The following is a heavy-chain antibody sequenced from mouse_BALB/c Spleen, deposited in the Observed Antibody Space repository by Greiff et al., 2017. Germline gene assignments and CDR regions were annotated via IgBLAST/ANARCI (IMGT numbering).Heavy chain of an antibody. Sequence: EVQLQQSGAELVRSGASVKLSCTASGFNIKDYYMHWVKQRPEQGLEWIGWIDPENGDTEYAPKFQGKATMTADTSSNTAYLQLSSLTSEDTAVYYCNAWDFYGNYDLDYWGQGTTLTVSS. V-gene: IGHV14-4*02. J-gene: IGHJ2*01. D-gene: IGHD2-1*01. CDR3: NAWDFYGNYDLDY. CDR2: IDPENGDT. CDR1: GFNIKDYY.